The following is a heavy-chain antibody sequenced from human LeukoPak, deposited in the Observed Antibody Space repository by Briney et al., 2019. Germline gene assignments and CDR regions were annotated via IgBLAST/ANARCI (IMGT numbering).Heavy chain of an antibody. CDR2: MNPNSGNT. CDR1: GYTFTSYG. J-gene: IGHJ6*03. CDR3: ARVTAAAGDWYYYYMDV. V-gene: IGHV1-8*03. Sequence: GASVKVSCKASGYTFTSYGINWVRQATGQGLEWMGWMNPNSGNTGYAQKFQGRVTITRNTSISTAYMELSSLRSEDTAVYYCARVTAAAGDWYYYYMDVWGKGTTVTVSS. D-gene: IGHD6-13*01.